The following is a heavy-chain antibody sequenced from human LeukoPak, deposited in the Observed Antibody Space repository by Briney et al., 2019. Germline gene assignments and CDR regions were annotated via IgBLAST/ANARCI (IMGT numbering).Heavy chain of an antibody. CDR2: IYTSGST. CDR1: GGSFSGYY. D-gene: IGHD3-9*01. Sequence: PSETLSLTCAVYGGSFSGYYWSWIRQPAGKGLEWIGRIYTSGSTNYTPSLKSRVTISGDTSKNQFSLRLSSVTAADTAVYYCARPRGDFDWLLSRGSPGNWFDPWGQGTLVTVSS. V-gene: IGHV4-59*10. CDR3: ARPRGDFDWLLSRGSPGNWFDP. J-gene: IGHJ5*02.